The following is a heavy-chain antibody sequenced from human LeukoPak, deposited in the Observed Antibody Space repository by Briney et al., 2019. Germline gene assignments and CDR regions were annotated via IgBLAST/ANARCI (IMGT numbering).Heavy chain of an antibody. V-gene: IGHV3-23*01. CDR3: AKAGSDWYYFDS. D-gene: IGHD6-19*01. J-gene: IGHJ4*02. CDR1: GFTFNTYA. CDR2: ISESGGST. Sequence: PGGSLRLSCAASGFTFNTYAMTWVRQAPGKGLECVSDISESGGSTYYEDSVQGRFTISRDNSKNTLYLQMNSLRVEDTAIYYCAKAGSDWYYFDSWGQGTLVTVSS.